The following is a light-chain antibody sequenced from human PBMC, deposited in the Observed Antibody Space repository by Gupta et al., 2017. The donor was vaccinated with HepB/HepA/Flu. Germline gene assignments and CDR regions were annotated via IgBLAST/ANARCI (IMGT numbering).Light chain of an antibody. V-gene: IGLV2-14*03. CDR2: HVN. CDR1: SIHVGHDEY. Sequence: QSALTQPASVSASPGQSITISCTGTSIHVGHDEYVSWYQQHPATVPKLLIYHVNNRPSGVSNRVSCSKSGNTASLTISGLQTEDEAEYCCSSYTPIASRVFGGGTKLTVL. CDR3: SSYTPIASRV. J-gene: IGLJ2*01.